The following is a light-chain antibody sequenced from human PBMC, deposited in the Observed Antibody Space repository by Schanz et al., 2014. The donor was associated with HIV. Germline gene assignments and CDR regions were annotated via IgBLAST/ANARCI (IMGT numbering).Light chain of an antibody. CDR3: QTWDRGIRV. V-gene: IGLV4-60*03. CDR2: LEGSGSY. J-gene: IGLJ3*02. CDR1: SGHSIYT. Sequence: QSVLTQSSSASVSLGSSVKLTCSLSSGHSIYTIAWHQQQPGKAPRYLMSLEGSGSYKKGSGVPDRFSGSSSGVDRYLTITNLQSEGEADYYCQTWDRGIRVLGGGTKLTVL.